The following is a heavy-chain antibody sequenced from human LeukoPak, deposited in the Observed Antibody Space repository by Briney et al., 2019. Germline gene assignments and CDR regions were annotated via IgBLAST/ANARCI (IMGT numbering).Heavy chain of an antibody. D-gene: IGHD6-19*01. CDR3: ARVYSSGWYADSYFDL. CDR2: IYYSGST. V-gene: IGHV4-59*01. CDR1: GGSISSYY. Sequence: SETLSLTCTVSGGSISSYYWSWIRQPPGKGLEWIGYIYYSGSTNYNPSLKSRVTISVATSKSQFSLKLSTVTTADTAENYCARVYSSGWYADSYFDLWGRGTVVTVSS. J-gene: IGHJ2*01.